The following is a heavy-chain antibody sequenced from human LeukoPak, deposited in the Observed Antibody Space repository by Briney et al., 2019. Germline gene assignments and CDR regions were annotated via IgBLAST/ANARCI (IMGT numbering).Heavy chain of an antibody. J-gene: IGHJ5*02. CDR3: ARDYTGYFP. CDR1: GFTFSSYW. D-gene: IGHD3-9*01. Sequence: GGSLRLSCEASGFTFSSYWMSWVRQAPGKGLEWVANIKTDGSEKYYVDSVKGRFTISRDNAKNSLYLQMNSLRAEDTAVYYCARDYTGYFPWGQGTLVVVSS. V-gene: IGHV3-7*03. CDR2: IKTDGSEK.